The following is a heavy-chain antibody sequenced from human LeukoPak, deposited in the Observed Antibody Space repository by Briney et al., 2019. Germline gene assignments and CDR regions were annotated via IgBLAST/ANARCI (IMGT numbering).Heavy chain of an antibody. J-gene: IGHJ4*02. Sequence: SETLSLTCTVSGGSISSYYWSWIRQPPGKGLEWIGYIYYSGSTNYNPSLKSRVTISVDTSKNQFSLKLSSVTAADTAVYYCAKPFPRFASLDWLISLFDYWGQGTLVTVSS. V-gene: IGHV4-59*01. CDR1: GGSISSYY. CDR3: AKPFPRFASLDWLISLFDY. D-gene: IGHD3-9*01. CDR2: IYYSGST.